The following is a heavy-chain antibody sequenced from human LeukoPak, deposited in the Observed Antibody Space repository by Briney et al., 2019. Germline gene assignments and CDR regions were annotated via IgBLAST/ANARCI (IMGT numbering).Heavy chain of an antibody. CDR3: ARARGYCSGGSCYWGH. CDR1: GFTFSTYG. D-gene: IGHD2-15*01. V-gene: IGHV3-7*01. CDR2: IKQDGSEK. Sequence: KSGGSLRLSCAASGFTFSTYGMHWVRQAPGKGLEWVANIKQDGSEKYYVDSVKGRFTISRDNAKNSLYLQMNSLRAEDTAVYYCARARGYCSGGSCYWGHWGQGTLVTVSS. J-gene: IGHJ4*02.